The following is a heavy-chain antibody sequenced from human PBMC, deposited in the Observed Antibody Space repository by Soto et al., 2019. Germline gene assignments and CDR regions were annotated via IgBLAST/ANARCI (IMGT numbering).Heavy chain of an antibody. CDR3: AKEADISGYYPDY. CDR1: GFTFSNFA. J-gene: IGHJ4*02. Sequence: GGSLRLSCAASGFTFSNFAMSWVRQAPGKGLEWVSVISGSGGSTHYADSVKGRSTISRDNSKNTLHLQVNSLRGEDTAVYYCAKEADISGYYPDYWGQGTQVTVS. V-gene: IGHV3-23*01. CDR2: ISGSGGST. D-gene: IGHD3-22*01.